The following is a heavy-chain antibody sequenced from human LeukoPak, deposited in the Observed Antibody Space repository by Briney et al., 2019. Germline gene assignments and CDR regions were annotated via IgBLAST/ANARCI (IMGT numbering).Heavy chain of an antibody. Sequence: GGSLRLSCAASGFTFSSYAMSWVRQAPGKGLEWVSAISGSGGSTYYADSVKGRFTISRDNSKNTLYLQMNSLRAEDTAVYYCAKDLSLVMNFGDAFDIWGQGTMVTVSS. D-gene: IGHD2/OR15-2a*01. CDR3: AKDLSLVMNFGDAFDI. CDR2: ISGSGGST. V-gene: IGHV3-23*01. J-gene: IGHJ3*02. CDR1: GFTFSSYA.